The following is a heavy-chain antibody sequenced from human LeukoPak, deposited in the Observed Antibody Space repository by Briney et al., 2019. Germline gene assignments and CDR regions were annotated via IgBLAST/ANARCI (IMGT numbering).Heavy chain of an antibody. CDR3: AKDTDHMVRGVFDY. CDR1: GFTFDDYA. Sequence: PGGSLRLSCAASGFTFDDYAMHWVRQAPGKGLEWVSGISWNSGSIGYADSVKGRFTISRDNAKNSLYLQMNSLRAEDTALYYCAKDTDHMVRGVFDYWGQGTLVTVSS. CDR2: ISWNSGSI. J-gene: IGHJ4*02. V-gene: IGHV3-9*01. D-gene: IGHD3-10*01.